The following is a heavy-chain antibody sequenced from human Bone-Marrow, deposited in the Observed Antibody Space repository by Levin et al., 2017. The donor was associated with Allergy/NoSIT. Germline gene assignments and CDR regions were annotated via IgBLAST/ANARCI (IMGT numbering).Heavy chain of an antibody. CDR1: GGSVTSNTFY. J-gene: IGHJ4*02. CDR3: ATGARSTWYLCFDY. Sequence: SQTLSLTCTVSGGSVTSNTFYWSWIRQHPVKGLEWIGYIDYNGRTYYRPSLRSRLTVSLDTSKNQFSLTLKSVTAADTAVYYCATGARSTWYLCFDYWGQGALVTVSS. CDR2: IDYNGRT. V-gene: IGHV4-31*03. D-gene: IGHD6-13*01.